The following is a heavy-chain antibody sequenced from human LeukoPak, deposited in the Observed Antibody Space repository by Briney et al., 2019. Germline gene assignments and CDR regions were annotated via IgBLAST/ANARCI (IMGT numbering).Heavy chain of an antibody. D-gene: IGHD3-10*01. CDR1: GGSFSDYY. V-gene: IGHV4-34*04. J-gene: IGHJ4*02. CDR2: INHNGDT. CDR3: ARGGLTLYHGSASHDF. Sequence: SETLSLTCVVYGGSFSDYYWTWIRQPPGKGLEWIGEINHNGDTNHNLSLKSRAAISIDTSKNQLSLKMGAVTAADTAVYYCARGGLTLYHGSASHDFWGQGILVTVSS.